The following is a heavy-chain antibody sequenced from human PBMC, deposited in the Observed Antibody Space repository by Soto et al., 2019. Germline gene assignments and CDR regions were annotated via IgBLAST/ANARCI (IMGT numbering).Heavy chain of an antibody. CDR2: IFYSGRP. D-gene: IGHD6-19*01. CDR3: ARGAMTGFSSGWHLDH. V-gene: IGHV4-61*01. CDR1: AGFVTTGSKY. J-gene: IGHJ4*02. Sequence: SATLSLTCPVSAGFVTTGSKYWRWIRQSPGKELEWLGYIFYSGRPNYSAALRSRITISVDTSKNQFSLTLRSVTAADAAVYYCARGAMTGFSSGWHLDHWGRGSLVT.